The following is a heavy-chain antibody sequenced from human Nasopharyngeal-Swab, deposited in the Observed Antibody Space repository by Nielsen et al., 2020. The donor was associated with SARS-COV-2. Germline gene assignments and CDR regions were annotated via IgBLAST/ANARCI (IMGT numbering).Heavy chain of an antibody. D-gene: IGHD3-9*01. Sequence: WSGQPPGKGLEWVTVISYDGSNKYYADSVKGRFTISRDNSKNTLYLQMNSLRAEDTVVYYCAKATLYDILTGAFDYWGQGTLVTVSS. V-gene: IGHV3-30*18. CDR3: AKATLYDILTGAFDY. J-gene: IGHJ4*02. CDR2: ISYDGSNK.